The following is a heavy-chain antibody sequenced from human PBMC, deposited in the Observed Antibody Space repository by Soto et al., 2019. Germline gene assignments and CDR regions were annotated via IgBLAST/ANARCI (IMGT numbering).Heavy chain of an antibody. Sequence: PSETLSLTCAVYGGSFSGYYWSWIRQPPGKGLEWIGEINHSGSTNYNPSLKSRVTISVDTSKNQFSLKLSSVTAADTAVYYCAAGRDEYYYYGMDVWGQGTTVTVSS. V-gene: IGHV4-34*01. CDR3: AAGRDEYYYYGMDV. CDR2: INHSGST. J-gene: IGHJ6*02. D-gene: IGHD3-10*01. CDR1: GGSFSGYY.